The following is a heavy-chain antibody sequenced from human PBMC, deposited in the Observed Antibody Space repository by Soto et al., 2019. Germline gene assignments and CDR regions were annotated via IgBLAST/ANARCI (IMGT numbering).Heavy chain of an antibody. V-gene: IGHV4-39*01. CDR2: IYYSGST. CDR1: GGSISSSSYY. CDR3: ARRLEQWLVFGLVAFDI. Sequence: SETLSLTCTVSGGSISSSSYYWGWIRQPPGKGLEWIGSIYYSGSTYYNPSLKSRVTISVDTSKNQFSLKLSSVTAADTAVYYCARRLEQWLVFGLVAFDIWGQGTMVTVSS. J-gene: IGHJ3*02. D-gene: IGHD6-19*01.